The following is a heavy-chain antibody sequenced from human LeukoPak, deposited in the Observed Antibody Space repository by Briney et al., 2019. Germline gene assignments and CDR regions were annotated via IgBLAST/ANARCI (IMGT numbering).Heavy chain of an antibody. V-gene: IGHV3-11*04. D-gene: IGHD2-2*01. J-gene: IGHJ3*02. CDR1: GFTFSDYY. CDR3: ARASGSTEAFDI. Sequence: GGSLRLSCAASGFTFSDYYMSWIRQAPGKGLDWVSYISISGTTIYYADSVKGRFTISRDNAKNSLYLQMNSLRAEDTAVYYCARASGSTEAFDIWGQGTMVTVSS. CDR2: ISISGTTI.